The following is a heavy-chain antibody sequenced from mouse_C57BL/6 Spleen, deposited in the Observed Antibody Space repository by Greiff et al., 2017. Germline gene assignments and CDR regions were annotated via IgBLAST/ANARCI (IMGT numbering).Heavy chain of an antibody. CDR1: GFNIKDYY. CDR2: IDPEDGDT. CDR3: TQGLGRGYFDY. Sequence: VQLQQSGAELVRPGASVKLSCTASGFNIKDYYMHWVKQRPEQGLEWIGRIDPEDGDTEYAPKFQGKATKTADTSSNTAYLQLSSLTSEDTAVYYCTQGLGRGYFDYWGQGTTLTVSS. D-gene: IGHD4-1*01. J-gene: IGHJ2*01. V-gene: IGHV14-1*01.